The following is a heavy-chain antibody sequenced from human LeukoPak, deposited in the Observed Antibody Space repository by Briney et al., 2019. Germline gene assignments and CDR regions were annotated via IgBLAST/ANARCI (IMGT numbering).Heavy chain of an antibody. J-gene: IGHJ4*02. CDR1: GFSFSNYW. Sequence: GGSLRLSCAASGFSFSNYWMSWVRQAPGKGPEWVANIKQDGSESYYVGSVKGRFTISRDNAKNSLYLQMNSLRAEDTAVYYCAKDSYSKGDYWGQGTLVTVSS. V-gene: IGHV3-7*05. D-gene: IGHD4-11*01. CDR3: AKDSYSKGDY. CDR2: IKQDGSES.